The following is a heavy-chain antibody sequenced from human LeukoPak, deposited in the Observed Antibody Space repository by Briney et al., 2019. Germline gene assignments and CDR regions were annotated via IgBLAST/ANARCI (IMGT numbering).Heavy chain of an antibody. V-gene: IGHV3-30-3*01. Sequence: PGGSLRLSCAASGFTFTTYWMHWVRQAPGKGLEWVAVISYDGSNKYYADSVKGRFTISRDNSKNTLYLQMNSLRAEDTAVYYCARGSYDFWSAKVDYWGQGTLVTVSS. CDR1: GFTFTTYW. CDR2: ISYDGSNK. J-gene: IGHJ4*02. D-gene: IGHD3-3*01. CDR3: ARGSYDFWSAKVDY.